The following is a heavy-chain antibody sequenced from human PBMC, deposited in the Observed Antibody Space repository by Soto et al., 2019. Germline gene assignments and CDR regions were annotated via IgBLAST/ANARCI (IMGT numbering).Heavy chain of an antibody. J-gene: IGHJ4*02. CDR3: AHRYGSGRFDY. V-gene: IGHV2-5*02. Sequence: QITLKESGPTLVKPTQTLTLTCTFSGFSLSTSGVGVGWIRQPPGKALEWLALIYWDDDKRYSPSLKSRLTITKDTSKHQVVLTMTNMDPVDTATYYCAHRYGSGRFDYWGQGTLVTLSS. CDR2: IYWDDDK. CDR1: GFSLSTSGVG. D-gene: IGHD3-10*01.